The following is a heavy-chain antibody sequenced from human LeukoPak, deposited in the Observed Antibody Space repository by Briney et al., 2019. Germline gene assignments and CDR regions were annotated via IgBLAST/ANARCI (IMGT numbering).Heavy chain of an antibody. D-gene: IGHD3-16*01. Sequence: GGSLRLSCAASGFTVSSNYMNWVRQAPGKGLEWVSVIYSGGSTYYAESVKGRFTISRDNSKNTLYLQMNSLRAEDTAVYYCARDSRSWYDYVWGSSPPAFDIWGQGTMVTVSS. CDR1: GFTVSSNY. CDR2: IYSGGST. J-gene: IGHJ3*02. CDR3: ARDSRSWYDYVWGSSPPAFDI. V-gene: IGHV3-66*01.